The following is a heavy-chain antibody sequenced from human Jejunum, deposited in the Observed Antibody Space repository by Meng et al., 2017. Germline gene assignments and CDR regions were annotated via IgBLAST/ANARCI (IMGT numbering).Heavy chain of an antibody. CDR1: GFTFRKFA. CDR3: ARVKTEYCSSNDCRYFDY. J-gene: IGHJ4*02. CDR2: ISDDGDIK. D-gene: IGHD2-2*01. V-gene: IGHV3-30*04. Sequence: GGSLRLSCAASGFTFRKFAMHWVRQAPGKGLEWVAVISDDGDIKQYADSVQGRFTISRDTSKIMLFLQMNSLRVEDTAVYHCARVKTEYCSSNDCRYFDYWGQGTLVTVSS.